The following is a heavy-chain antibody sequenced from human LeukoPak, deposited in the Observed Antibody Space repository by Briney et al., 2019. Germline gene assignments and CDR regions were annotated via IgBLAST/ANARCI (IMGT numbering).Heavy chain of an antibody. Sequence: SETLSLTCTVSGDSFSSSSYFWDWIRQAPGKGLEWIGEINHSGSTNYNPSLKSRVTISVDTSKNQFSLKLSSVTAADTAVYYCARAHTNSMVRGWGQGTLVTVSS. CDR2: INHSGST. D-gene: IGHD3-10*01. CDR1: GDSFSSSSYF. V-gene: IGHV4-39*07. CDR3: ARAHTNSMVRG. J-gene: IGHJ4*02.